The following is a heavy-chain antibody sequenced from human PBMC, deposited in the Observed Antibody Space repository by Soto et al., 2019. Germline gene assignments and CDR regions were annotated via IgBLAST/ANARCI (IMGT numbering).Heavy chain of an antibody. CDR1: GFTFSSYA. CDR3: ARAGGSGWNLDY. D-gene: IGHD6-19*01. CDR2: ISYDGSNK. V-gene: IGHV3-30-3*01. J-gene: IGHJ4*02. Sequence: QVQLVESGGGVVQPGRSLRLSCAASGFTFSSYAMHWVRQAPGKGLEWVAVISYDGSNKYYADSVKGRFTISRDNYKNTLYLQMNSLRAEDTAVYYCARAGGSGWNLDYWGQGTLVTVYS.